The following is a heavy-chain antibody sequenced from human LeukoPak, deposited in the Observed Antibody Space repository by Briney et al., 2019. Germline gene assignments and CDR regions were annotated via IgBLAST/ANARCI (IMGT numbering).Heavy chain of an antibody. Sequence: ASVKVSCTPSVYTFTPYYIHWVRQAPGQGLEWMGWFNPNSGGTNYAQKFQGRVTMTRDTSISTAYMDLSRLRSDDTAVYYCARASGWYYLDYWGQGTLVTVSS. CDR1: VYTFTPYY. D-gene: IGHD6-19*01. V-gene: IGHV1-2*02. J-gene: IGHJ4*02. CDR2: FNPNSGGT. CDR3: ARASGWYYLDY.